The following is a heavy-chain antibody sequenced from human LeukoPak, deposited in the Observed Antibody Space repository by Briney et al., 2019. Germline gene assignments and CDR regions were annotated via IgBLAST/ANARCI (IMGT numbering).Heavy chain of an antibody. CDR3: AKSITMIVVVITCFDY. V-gene: IGHV3-23*01. CDR1: GFTFSSYA. D-gene: IGHD3-22*01. Sequence: GGSLRLSCAASGFTFSSYAMSWVRQAPGKGLERVSAISGSGGSTYYADSVKGRFTISRDNSKNTLYLQMNSLRAEDTAVYYCAKSITMIVVVITCFDYWGQGTLVTVSS. CDR2: ISGSGGST. J-gene: IGHJ4*02.